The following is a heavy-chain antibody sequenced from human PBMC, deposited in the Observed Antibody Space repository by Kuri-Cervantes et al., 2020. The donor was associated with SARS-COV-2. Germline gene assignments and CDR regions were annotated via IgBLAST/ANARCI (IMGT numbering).Heavy chain of an antibody. CDR1: GYTFPTYW. J-gene: IGHJ4*02. Sequence: GESLKISCKGSGYTFPTYWISWVRQMPGKGLEWMGVIYPGDSDTRYSPSFQGQVTLSSDRSISTAYLQWSGLKASDTAIYYCARHFRHKDWLIPEVSTYFDSWGQGTLVTVSS. D-gene: IGHD3-22*01. CDR2: IYPGDSDT. CDR3: ARHFRHKDWLIPEVSTYFDS. V-gene: IGHV5-51*01.